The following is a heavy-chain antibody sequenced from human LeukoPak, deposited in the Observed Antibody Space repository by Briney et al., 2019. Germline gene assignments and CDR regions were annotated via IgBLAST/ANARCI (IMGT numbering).Heavy chain of an antibody. Sequence: PSETLSLTCTVSGGSISSSSYYWVWMRQPPGKGLEWIGSIYYSESTYYNPSLKSRVTISVDTSKNQFSLRLKSVTAADTAVYYCARHTSMVRGVMKYYFDYWGQGTLATVSS. J-gene: IGHJ4*02. CDR3: ARHTSMVRGVMKYYFDY. D-gene: IGHD3-10*01. CDR2: IYYSEST. CDR1: GGSISSSSYY. V-gene: IGHV4-39*01.